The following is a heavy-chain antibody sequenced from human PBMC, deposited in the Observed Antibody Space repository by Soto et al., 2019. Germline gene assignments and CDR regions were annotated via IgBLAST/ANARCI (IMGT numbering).Heavy chain of an antibody. D-gene: IGHD3-9*01. Sequence: SETLSLTCTVSGGSISSYYWSWIRQPPGKGLEWIGYIYYSGSTNYNPSLKSRVTISVDTSKNQFSLKLSSVTAAGTAVYYCATCIDYDILTGQPFDPWGQGTLVTVSS. V-gene: IGHV4-59*08. CDR3: ATCIDYDILTGQPFDP. J-gene: IGHJ5*02. CDR1: GGSISSYY. CDR2: IYYSGST.